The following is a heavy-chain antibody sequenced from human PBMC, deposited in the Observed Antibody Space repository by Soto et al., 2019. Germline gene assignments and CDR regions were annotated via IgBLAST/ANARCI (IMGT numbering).Heavy chain of an antibody. Sequence: QVQLVQSGAEVKKPGASVKVSCKPSGYTFTSYGISWARQAPGQGLEWMGWISAYNGNTNFAQKLQGRVTMTTDTSTSTASMELRSLISDDTAVYYCARDRGSYALEYWGQGTLVTVSS. J-gene: IGHJ4*02. CDR1: GYTFTSYG. D-gene: IGHD1-26*01. CDR2: ISAYNGNT. V-gene: IGHV1-18*01. CDR3: ARDRGSYALEY.